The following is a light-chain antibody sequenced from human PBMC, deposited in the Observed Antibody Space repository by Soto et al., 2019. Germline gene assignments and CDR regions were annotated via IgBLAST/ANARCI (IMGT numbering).Light chain of an antibody. Sequence: EIVLTQSPATLSLSPGERATLSCRASQSVSSYLAWYQQKPGQAPRLLIYDASNSATGISARFSGSGSGTDFTLTISSLEPEDFAVYYCQQRYNWPLTFGPGTKVDIK. V-gene: IGKV3-11*01. CDR2: DAS. CDR3: QQRYNWPLT. J-gene: IGKJ3*01. CDR1: QSVSSY.